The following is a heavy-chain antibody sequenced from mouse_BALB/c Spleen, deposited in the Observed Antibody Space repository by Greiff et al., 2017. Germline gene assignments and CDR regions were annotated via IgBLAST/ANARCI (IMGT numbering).Heavy chain of an antibody. CDR1: GFAFSSYD. Sequence: EVQRVESGGGLVKPGGSLKLSCAASGFAFSSYDMSWVRQTPEKRLEWVAYISSGGGSTYYPDTVKGRFTISSDNAKNTLYLQMSSLKSEDTAMYYCARPNYYAMDYWGQGTSVTVSS. V-gene: IGHV5-12-1*01. CDR2: ISSGGGST. J-gene: IGHJ4*01. CDR3: ARPNYYAMDY.